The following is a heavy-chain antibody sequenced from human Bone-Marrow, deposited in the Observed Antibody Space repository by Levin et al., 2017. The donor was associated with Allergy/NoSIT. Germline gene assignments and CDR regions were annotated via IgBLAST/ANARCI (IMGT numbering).Heavy chain of an antibody. CDR1: ADSFSSSY. D-gene: IGHD3-3*01. CDR3: ARSPVLRFAEDKTPYYFYAVDV. Sequence: SQTLSLTCKVSADSFSSSYWSWLRQSPGKGLEWIGYIYYSGVNKYNPSLKSRVTISIDTSQKQFSLKLNSVTAADTAVYYCARSPVLRFAEDKTPYYFYAVDVWGHGTTVIVSS. V-gene: IGHV4-59*01. CDR2: IYYSGVN. J-gene: IGHJ6*02.